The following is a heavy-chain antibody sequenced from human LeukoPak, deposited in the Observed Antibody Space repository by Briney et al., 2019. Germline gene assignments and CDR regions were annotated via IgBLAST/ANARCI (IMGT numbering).Heavy chain of an antibody. D-gene: IGHD3-10*01. Sequence: SETLSLTCAVYGGSFSGYYWSWIRQPPGKGLEWIGEINHSGSTNYNPSLKSRVTISVDTSKNQFSLKLSSVTAADTAVYYCARRRVLLWFGELSYYFDYWGQGTLVTVSS. CDR1: GGSFSGYY. CDR3: ARRRVLLWFGELSYYFDY. CDR2: INHSGST. V-gene: IGHV4-34*01. J-gene: IGHJ4*02.